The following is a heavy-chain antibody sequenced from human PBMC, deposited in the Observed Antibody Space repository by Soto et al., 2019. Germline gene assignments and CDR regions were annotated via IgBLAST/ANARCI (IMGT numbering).Heavy chain of an antibody. CDR2: IYYSGST. J-gene: IGHJ4*02. D-gene: IGHD1-7*01. Sequence: SETLSLTCTVSGGSISSSSYYWGWIRQPPGKGLEWIGSIYYSGSTYYNPSLKSRVTISVDTSKNQFSLKLSSVTAADTAVYYCARQRWNSETVQFDYWGQGTLVTVSS. CDR1: GGSISSSSYY. V-gene: IGHV4-39*01. CDR3: ARQRWNSETVQFDY.